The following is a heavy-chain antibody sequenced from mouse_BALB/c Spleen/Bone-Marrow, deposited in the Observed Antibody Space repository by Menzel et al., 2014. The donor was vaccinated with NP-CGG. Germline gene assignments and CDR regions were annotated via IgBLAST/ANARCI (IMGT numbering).Heavy chain of an antibody. J-gene: IGHJ1*01. Sequence: VQLQQSGAELVKPGAPVKLSCKASGYTFTSYWMNWVKQMPGRGLEWIGRIDPSDSETHYNQKFKDKATLTVDKSSSTAYIQLSSLTSEDSAVYYCARSTGYYWYFDVWGAGTTVTVSS. CDR1: GYTFTSYW. V-gene: IGHV1-69*02. CDR3: ARSTGYYWYFDV. D-gene: IGHD2-2*01. CDR2: IDPSDSET.